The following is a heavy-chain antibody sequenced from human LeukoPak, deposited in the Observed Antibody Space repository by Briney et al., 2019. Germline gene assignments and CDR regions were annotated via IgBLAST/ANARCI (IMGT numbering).Heavy chain of an antibody. V-gene: IGHV3-30-3*01. Sequence: GGSLRLSCAASGFTFSSYAMHCARQAPGKGLEWVAVISYDGSNKYYADSVKGRFTISRDNSKNTLYLQMNSLRAEDTAVYYCARDNTIFGVVGAFDIWGQGTMVTVFS. J-gene: IGHJ3*02. D-gene: IGHD3-3*01. CDR2: ISYDGSNK. CDR1: GFTFSSYA. CDR3: ARDNTIFGVVGAFDI.